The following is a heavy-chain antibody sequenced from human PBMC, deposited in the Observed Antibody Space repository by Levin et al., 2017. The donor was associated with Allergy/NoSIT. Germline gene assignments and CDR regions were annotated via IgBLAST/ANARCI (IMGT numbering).Heavy chain of an antibody. CDR2: INHSGST. CDR1: GGSFSGYY. J-gene: IGHJ4*02. Sequence: SETLSLTCAVYGGSFSGYYWSWIRQPPGKGLEWIGEINHSGSTNYNPSLKSRVTISVDTSKNQFSLKLSSVTAADTAVYYCARYSGSSGYSFGFDYWGQGTLVTVSS. V-gene: IGHV4-34*01. D-gene: IGHD3-22*01. CDR3: ARYSGSSGYSFGFDY.